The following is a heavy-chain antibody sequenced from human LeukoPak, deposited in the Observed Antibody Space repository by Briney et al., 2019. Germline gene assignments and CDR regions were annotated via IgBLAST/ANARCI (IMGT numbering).Heavy chain of an antibody. J-gene: IGHJ4*02. V-gene: IGHV3-30*18. CDR2: ISYDGINQ. CDR1: GFTFRSYG. D-gene: IGHD1-26*01. Sequence: GEPLKISCAVSGFTFRSYGVHWVRQAPVKGLGWVAVISYDGINQNYSASVKGRFTIYRDYYKNTLYLQMGSLRAEDTAVYYCAKDAYSGSYWGYFDYWGEGSLVTVSS. CDR3: AKDAYSGSYWGYFDY.